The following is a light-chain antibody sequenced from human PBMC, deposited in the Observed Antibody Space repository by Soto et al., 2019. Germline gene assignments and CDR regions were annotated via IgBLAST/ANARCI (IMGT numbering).Light chain of an antibody. CDR1: QSVSSN. CDR2: DAS. V-gene: IGKV3-15*01. Sequence: EIVITQSPATLSVSPGERATHSCRASQSVSSNLAWYQQKPGQAPRLLIYDASTRATGVPARFSGSGSGAEFTLTISSLQSEDFAVYYCQQFNNWPLTFGGGTKVDIK. J-gene: IGKJ4*01. CDR3: QQFNNWPLT.